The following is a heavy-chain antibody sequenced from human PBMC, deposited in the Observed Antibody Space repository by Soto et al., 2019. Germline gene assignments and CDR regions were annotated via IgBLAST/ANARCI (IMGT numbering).Heavy chain of an antibody. D-gene: IGHD2-15*01. Sequence: QVQLVQSGAEVKKPGSSVKVSCKASGGTFSTYAISWVRRAPGQGLEWMGKIIPILDITNYAQKFQGRVTITADKSTSTAYMELNSLRSEDTAVYYCAVRYYSGNTCFETTPFDYWGQGTLVTVSS. J-gene: IGHJ4*02. V-gene: IGHV1-69*02. CDR1: GGTFSTYA. CDR2: IIPILDIT. CDR3: AVRYYSGNTCFETTPFDY.